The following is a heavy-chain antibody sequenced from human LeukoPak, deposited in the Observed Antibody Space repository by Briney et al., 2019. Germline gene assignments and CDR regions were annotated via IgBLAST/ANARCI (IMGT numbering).Heavy chain of an antibody. CDR2: IYSGGST. D-gene: IGHD6-6*01. CDR1: GFTVSSNY. CDR3: ASTGVGDSGSYYYYGMDV. J-gene: IGHJ6*02. Sequence: QPGGSLRLSCAASGFTVSSNYMSWVCQAPGKGLERVSVIYSGGSTYYADSVKGRFTISRHNSKNTLYLQMNSLRAEDTAVYYCASTGVGDSGSYYYYGMDVWGQGTTVTVSS. V-gene: IGHV3-53*04.